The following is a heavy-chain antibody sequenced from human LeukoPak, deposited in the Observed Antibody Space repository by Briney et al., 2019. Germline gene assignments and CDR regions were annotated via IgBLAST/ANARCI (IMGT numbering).Heavy chain of an antibody. J-gene: IGHJ6*03. CDR3: XRXLYSSSWYGGNYYYYYYMDV. Sequence: ASVKVSCKASGYTFTGYYMHWVRQAPGQGLEWMGWINPNSGGTNYAQKFQGRVTMTRDTSISTAYMELSRLRSDDTAVYYCXRXLYSSSWYGGNYYYYYYMDVWGKGATVTVSS. CDR2: INPNSGGT. V-gene: IGHV1-2*02. CDR1: GYTFTGYY. D-gene: IGHD6-13*01.